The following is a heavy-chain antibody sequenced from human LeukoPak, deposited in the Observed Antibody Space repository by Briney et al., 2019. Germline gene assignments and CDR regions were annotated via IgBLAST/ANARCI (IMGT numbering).Heavy chain of an antibody. D-gene: IGHD3-10*01. CDR3: ARDRGVRGVTHAFDI. CDR2: IIPIFGTA. CDR1: GGTFSSYA. V-gene: IGHV1-69*13. J-gene: IGHJ3*02. Sequence: GASVKVSCKASGGTFSSYAISWVRQAPGQGLEWMGGIIPIFGTANYAQKFQGRVTITADESTSTAYMELSSLRSEDTAVYYCARDRGVRGVTHAFDIWGQGTMVTVSS.